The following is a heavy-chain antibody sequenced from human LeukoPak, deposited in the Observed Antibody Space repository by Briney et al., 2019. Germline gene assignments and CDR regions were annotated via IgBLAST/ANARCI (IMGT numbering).Heavy chain of an antibody. Sequence: GGSLRLSCAASGFALSSHWMTWVRRAPGKGLEWVANIKEDESQRYYLGSVKGRFTISRDNTKSSVYLQMNSLRVEDTALYYCARGRAVDVWGQGTMVTVSS. CDR1: GFALSSHW. CDR2: IKEDESQR. D-gene: IGHD3-10*01. J-gene: IGHJ3*01. V-gene: IGHV3-7*03. CDR3: ARGRAVDV.